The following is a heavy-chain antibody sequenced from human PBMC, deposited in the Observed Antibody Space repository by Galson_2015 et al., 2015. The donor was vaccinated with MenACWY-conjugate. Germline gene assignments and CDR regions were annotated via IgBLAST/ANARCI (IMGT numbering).Heavy chain of an antibody. CDR3: ARHDYLHMFPQED. Sequence: SLRLSCAASGFTFSYYWMHWVRQAPGKGLVWVSRVNSDGSYTSYADSVKGRFTISRDNAKNTLYLQMNSLRAEDTAVYYCARHDYLHMFPQEDWGQGTLVTVSS. CDR2: VNSDGSYT. J-gene: IGHJ4*02. V-gene: IGHV3-74*01. CDR1: GFTFSYYW. D-gene: IGHD4/OR15-4a*01.